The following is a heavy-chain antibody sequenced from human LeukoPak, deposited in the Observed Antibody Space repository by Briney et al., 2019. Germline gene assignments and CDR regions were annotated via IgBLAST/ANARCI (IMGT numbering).Heavy chain of an antibody. V-gene: IGHV4-59*01. CDR1: GGSISSYY. D-gene: IGHD3-3*01. J-gene: IGHJ4*02. Sequence: SETLSLTCTVSGGSISSYYWSWIRQPPGKGLEWIGYIYYSGSTNYNPSLKSRVTISVDTSKNQFSLKLSSVTAADTAVYYCARAPGDFWSGYYNESYFDYWGQGTLVTVSS. CDR3: ARAPGDFWSGYYNESYFDY. CDR2: IYYSGST.